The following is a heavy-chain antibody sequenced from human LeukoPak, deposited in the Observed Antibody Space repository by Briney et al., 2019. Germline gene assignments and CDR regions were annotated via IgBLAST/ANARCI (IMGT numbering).Heavy chain of an antibody. Sequence: GGSLRLSCAASGFTFSNAWMSWVRQAPGKGLEWVGRIKSKKDGGTTDYATPVKGGFTISRDDSKNTVYLQMNSLKTEDTALYYCSTFADDGYWGQGTLVTVSS. CDR1: GFTFSNAW. CDR2: IKSKKDGGTT. J-gene: IGHJ4*02. V-gene: IGHV3-15*01. CDR3: STFADDGY. D-gene: IGHD3-16*01.